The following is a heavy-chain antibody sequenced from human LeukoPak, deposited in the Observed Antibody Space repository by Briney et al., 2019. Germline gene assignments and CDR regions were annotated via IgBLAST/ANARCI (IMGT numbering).Heavy chain of an antibody. J-gene: IGHJ3*02. CDR1: GFTFSSYA. CDR2: ISGSGGST. V-gene: IGHV3-23*01. CDR3: AKDQLRDCSSTSCPNDAFDI. Sequence: QPGGSLRLSCAASGFTFSSYAMSWVRQAPGKGLEWVSAISGSGGSTYYADSVKGRFTISRDNSKNTLYLQMNSLRAEDTAVYYCAKDQLRDCSSTSCPNDAFDIWGQGTMVTVSS. D-gene: IGHD2-2*01.